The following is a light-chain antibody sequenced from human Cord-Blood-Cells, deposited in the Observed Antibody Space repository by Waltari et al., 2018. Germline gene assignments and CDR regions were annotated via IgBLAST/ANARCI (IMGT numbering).Light chain of an antibody. CDR2: DVS. CDR3: SAYTSSSTLDV. Sequence: QSALTQPASVSGSPGQSITISCTGTSSAVGGYNYVSWYQQHPGKAPKLMIYDVSNRPSGVSNRFSGSKSGNPASLSISGIQAQDEADYYCSAYTSSSTLDVFGTGTKVTVL. CDR1: SSAVGGYNY. J-gene: IGLJ1*01. V-gene: IGLV2-14*01.